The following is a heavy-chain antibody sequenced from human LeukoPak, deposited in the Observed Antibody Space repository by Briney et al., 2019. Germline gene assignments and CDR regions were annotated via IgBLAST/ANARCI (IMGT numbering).Heavy chain of an antibody. CDR1: GGSISSYY. Sequence: NPSETLSLTCTVSGGSISSYYWSWIRQPAGKGLEWIGRIYTSGSTNYNPSLKSRVTMSVDTSKNQFSLKLSSVTAADTAVYYCAREVDIVVVPAADYYYYYMDVWGKGTTVTVS. CDR2: IYTSGST. D-gene: IGHD2-2*01. V-gene: IGHV4-4*07. CDR3: AREVDIVVVPAADYYYYYMDV. J-gene: IGHJ6*03.